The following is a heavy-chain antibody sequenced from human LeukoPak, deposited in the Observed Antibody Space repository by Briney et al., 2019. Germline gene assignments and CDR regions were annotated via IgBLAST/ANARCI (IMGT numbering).Heavy chain of an antibody. CDR3: ARGHRRITIFGVAIDNWFDP. J-gene: IGHJ5*02. Sequence: GESLKISCNGSGYSFTSYWIGWVRQMPGKGLEWMGIIYPGDSDTRYSPSFQGQVTISADKSISTAYLQWSSLKSSDTAMYYCARGHRRITIFGVAIDNWFDPWGQGTLVTVSS. CDR2: IYPGDSDT. D-gene: IGHD3-3*01. CDR1: GYSFTSYW. V-gene: IGHV5-51*01.